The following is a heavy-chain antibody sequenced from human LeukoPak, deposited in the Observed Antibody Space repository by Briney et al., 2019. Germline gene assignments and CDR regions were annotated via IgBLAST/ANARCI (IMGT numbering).Heavy chain of an antibody. CDR3: HAAGTRFDS. V-gene: IGHV1-24*01. CDR2: FDPEHGET. J-gene: IGHJ4*02. D-gene: IGHD6-13*01. Sequence: ASVKVSCKVSTYTLAELSIHWVRQAPGKGLEWMGGFDPEHGETIYAQKFQGRLTMTTDTSTSTAYMELRSLRFDDTAVYYCHAAGTRFDSWGQGTLVTVSS. CDR1: TYTLAELS.